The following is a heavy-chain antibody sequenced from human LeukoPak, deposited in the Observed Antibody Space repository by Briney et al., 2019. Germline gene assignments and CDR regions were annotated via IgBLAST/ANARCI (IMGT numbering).Heavy chain of an antibody. CDR2: ISAYNGNT. J-gene: IGHJ6*03. D-gene: IGHD3-10*01. CDR3: ARGVFIYYYYYMDV. CDR1: GYTFTSYG. Sequence: GASVKVSCKASGYTFTSYGISWVRQAPGQGLEWMGWISAYNGNTNYAQKLQGRVTMTADTSTSTAYMELRSLRSDDTAVYYCARGVFIYYYYYMDVWGKGTTVTVSS. V-gene: IGHV1-18*01.